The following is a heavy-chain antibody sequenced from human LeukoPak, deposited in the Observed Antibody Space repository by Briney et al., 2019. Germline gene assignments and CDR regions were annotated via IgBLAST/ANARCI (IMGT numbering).Heavy chain of an antibody. Sequence: PEGSLKLSCTASGYTFSNYAMRWVRQAPGQGLEWVSAIGRSRGNTNYADTVKGRFSITRDNSTNTLYLQMNSLGAEDTAVYYCAKDRDDYGEPDAFDIWGQGTMVTVSS. V-gene: IGHV3-23*01. J-gene: IGHJ3*02. CDR3: AKDRDDYGEPDAFDI. CDR1: GYTFSNYA. CDR2: IGRSRGNT. D-gene: IGHD4/OR15-4a*01.